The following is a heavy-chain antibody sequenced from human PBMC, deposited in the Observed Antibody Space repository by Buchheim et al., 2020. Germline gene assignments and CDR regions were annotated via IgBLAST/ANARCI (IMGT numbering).Heavy chain of an antibody. D-gene: IGHD4-17*01. V-gene: IGHV3-23*01. J-gene: IGHJ4*02. CDR2: ISNSGAST. CDR3: AKDRTNGDGVFDY. CDR1: GCTFSSYA. Sequence: EVQLLQSGGGLVQPGGSLRLSCVVSGCTFSSYAMSWVRQAPGKGLEWVSAISNSGASTYYADSVKGRFTISRDNSKNTLYLQMDSLRAEDTAVYYCAKDRTNGDGVFDYWGQGTL.